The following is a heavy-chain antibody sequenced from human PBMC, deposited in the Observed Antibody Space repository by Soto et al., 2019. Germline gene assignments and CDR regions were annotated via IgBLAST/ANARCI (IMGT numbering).Heavy chain of an antibody. CDR3: ARGGLRGDYVWGSYRYDWFDP. Sequence: SETLSLTCAVSGYSISSGYYRGWMRQPPGKGLEWIGSIYHSGGTYYNPSLKSRVTISVDTSTNQFSLKLSSVTAADTAVYYCARGGLRGDYVWGSYRYDWFDPWGQGTLVTVSS. V-gene: IGHV4-38-2*01. J-gene: IGHJ5*02. D-gene: IGHD3-16*02. CDR2: IYHSGGT. CDR1: GYSISSGYY.